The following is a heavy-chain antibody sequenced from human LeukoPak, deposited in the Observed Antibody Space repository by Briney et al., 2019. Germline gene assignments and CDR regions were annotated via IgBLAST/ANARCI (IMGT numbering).Heavy chain of an antibody. Sequence: GGSLRLSCAASGFIFSNNWMTWVRQAPGKGLEWVANIKHDGSETYYVGSVKGRFTISRDNAKNSLFLQMTSLRAEDTAVYYCARHMYYSYDYWGLGALVTVSS. V-gene: IGHV3-7*04. D-gene: IGHD3-10*01. CDR1: GFIFSNNW. CDR2: IKHDGSET. CDR3: ARHMYYSYDY. J-gene: IGHJ4*02.